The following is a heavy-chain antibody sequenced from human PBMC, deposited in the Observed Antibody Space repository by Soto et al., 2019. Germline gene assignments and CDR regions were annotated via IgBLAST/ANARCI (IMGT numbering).Heavy chain of an antibody. CDR1: GYSFTSNW. D-gene: IGHD1-26*01. V-gene: IGHV5-51*03. CDR3: ARRQRGTTSFFDA. Sequence: EVQLVQSGPEVKKSGESLKISCKGSGYSFTSNWIGWVRQMPGKGLEWMGIIYPSDSDTRYSPSFQGQVTISADKSISNVCLQWSILKASYTAMYYCARRQRGTTSFFDAWGQGTLVTVSS. J-gene: IGHJ4*02. CDR2: IYPSDSDT.